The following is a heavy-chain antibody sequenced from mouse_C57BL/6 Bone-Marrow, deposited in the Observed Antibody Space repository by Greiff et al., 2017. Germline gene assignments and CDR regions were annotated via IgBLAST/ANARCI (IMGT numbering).Heavy chain of an antibody. Sequence: QVQLKQPGAELVMPGASVKLSCKASGYTFTSYWMHWVKQRPGQGLEWIGEIDPSDSYTNYNQKFKGKSTLTVDKSSSTAYMQLSSLTSEDSAVYYCARWDGSSLYYYAMDYWGQGTSVTVSS. CDR2: IDPSDSYT. J-gene: IGHJ4*01. CDR3: ARWDGSSLYYYAMDY. D-gene: IGHD1-1*01. CDR1: GYTFTSYW. V-gene: IGHV1-69*01.